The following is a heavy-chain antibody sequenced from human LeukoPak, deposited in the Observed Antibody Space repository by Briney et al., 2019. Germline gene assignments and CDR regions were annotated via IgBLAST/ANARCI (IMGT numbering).Heavy chain of an antibody. V-gene: IGHV1-18*01. CDR2: ISAYNGNT. J-gene: IGHJ4*02. CDR3: ARAYYYDSSGYYSPNFDY. CDR1: GYTFTSYG. D-gene: IGHD3-22*01. Sequence: GASVKVSCKASGYTFTSYGISWVRQAPGQGLEWMGWISAYNGNTNYAQKLQGRVTMTTDTSTSTAYMELRSLRTEDTAVYYCARAYYYDSSGYYSPNFDYWGQGTLVTVSS.